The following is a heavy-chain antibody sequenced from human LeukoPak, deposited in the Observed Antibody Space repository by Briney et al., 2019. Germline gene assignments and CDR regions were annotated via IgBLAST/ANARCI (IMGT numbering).Heavy chain of an antibody. Sequence: ASVRVSCKASGHTFAGYDINWVRQAIGQGLEWMGWMNPSTGDTGYAQKFQGRVTMTRNTSVDTAFMELSGLGSEDTAVYYCTRGSLSGSSRDYWGQGTPVTVSS. J-gene: IGHJ4*02. CDR2: MNPSTGDT. V-gene: IGHV1-8*01. CDR1: GHTFAGYD. D-gene: IGHD1-26*01. CDR3: TRGSLSGSSRDY.